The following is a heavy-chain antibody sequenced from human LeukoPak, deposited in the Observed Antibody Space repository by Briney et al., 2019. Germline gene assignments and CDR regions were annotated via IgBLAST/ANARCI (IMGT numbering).Heavy chain of an antibody. V-gene: IGHV3-23*01. Sequence: TGGSLRLSCAASGFTFSSYAMSWVRQAPGKGREWVSAISGSGGSTYYADSVKGRFTISRDNSKNTLYLQMNSLRAEDTAVYYCAKDYGSGSYGLRYYFDYWGQGTLVTVSS. J-gene: IGHJ4*02. CDR2: ISGSGGST. D-gene: IGHD3-10*01. CDR1: GFTFSSYA. CDR3: AKDYGSGSYGLRYYFDY.